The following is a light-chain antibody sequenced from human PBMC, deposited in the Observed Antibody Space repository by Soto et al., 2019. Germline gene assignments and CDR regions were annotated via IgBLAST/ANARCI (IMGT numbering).Light chain of an antibody. CDR2: WAS. Sequence: DFVMTQSPDSLAVSLGERATINCKSSQSVLYSTNNKNYLAWYQQKPGQPPKLLIYWASTRESGVPDRFSGSGSGTDFTLNISSLQAEDVALYFCQQYYTNPFTFGGGTKVEIK. CDR3: QQYYTNPFT. J-gene: IGKJ4*01. V-gene: IGKV4-1*01. CDR1: QSVLYSTNNKNY.